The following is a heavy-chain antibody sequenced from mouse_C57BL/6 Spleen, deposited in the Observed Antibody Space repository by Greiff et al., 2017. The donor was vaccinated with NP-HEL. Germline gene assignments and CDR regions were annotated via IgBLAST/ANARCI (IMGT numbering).Heavy chain of an antibody. Sequence: EVQVVESGGGLVKPGGSLKLSCAASGFTFSDYGMHWVRQAPEKGLEWVAYISSGSSTIYYAATVKGRFTISRDNAKNTLFLQMTSLRSEDTAMYYCAREYYGSIYGYFDVWGTGTTVTVSS. CDR2: ISSGSSTI. CDR1: GFTFSDYG. V-gene: IGHV5-17*01. J-gene: IGHJ1*03. CDR3: AREYYGSIYGYFDV. D-gene: IGHD1-1*01.